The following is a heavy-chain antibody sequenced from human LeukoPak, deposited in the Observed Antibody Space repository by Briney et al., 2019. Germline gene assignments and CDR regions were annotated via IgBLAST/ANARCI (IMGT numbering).Heavy chain of an antibody. CDR1: GFTFSSYG. D-gene: IGHD2-2*02. V-gene: IGHV3-30*02. CDR2: IRYDGSNK. J-gene: IGHJ5*02. CDR3: AKGTSDIVVAPAAIP. Sequence: PGGSLRLSCAASGFTFSSYGMHWVRQAPGKGLEWVAFIRYDGSNKYYADSVKGRFTISRDNSKNTLYLQMNSLRAEDTAVYYCAKGTSDIVVAPAAIPWGQGTLVTVSS.